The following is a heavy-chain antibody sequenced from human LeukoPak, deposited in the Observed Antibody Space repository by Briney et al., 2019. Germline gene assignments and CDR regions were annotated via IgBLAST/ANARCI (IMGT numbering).Heavy chain of an antibody. CDR1: GGSISSYY. Sequence: PSETLSLTCTVSGGSISSYYWSWIQQPPGKGLEWIGYIYYSGSTNYNPSLKSRVTISVDTSKNQFSLKLSSVTAADTAVYYCAREIRESGMDVWGQGTTVTVSS. J-gene: IGHJ6*02. D-gene: IGHD1-26*01. V-gene: IGHV4-59*01. CDR3: AREIRESGMDV. CDR2: IYYSGST.